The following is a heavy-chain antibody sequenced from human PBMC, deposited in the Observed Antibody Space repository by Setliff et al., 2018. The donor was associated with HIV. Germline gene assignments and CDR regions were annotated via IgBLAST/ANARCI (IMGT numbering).Heavy chain of an antibody. Sequence: ASVKVSCKASGYTFTSYYIHWVRQAPGQGLEWMGIINASGGSTTYAQKLQGRVTMTRDTSTSTVYMELRSLRSEDTAVYYCARDPNRIAVAGTFDYWGQGTLVTVSS. CDR3: ARDPNRIAVAGTFDY. D-gene: IGHD6-19*01. V-gene: IGHV1-46*04. J-gene: IGHJ4*02. CDR2: INASGGST. CDR1: GYTFTSYY.